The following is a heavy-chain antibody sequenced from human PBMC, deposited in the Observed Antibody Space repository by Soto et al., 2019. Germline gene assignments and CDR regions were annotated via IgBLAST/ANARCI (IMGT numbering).Heavy chain of an antibody. J-gene: IGHJ6*02. CDR1: GFTFSNAW. V-gene: IGHV3-15*07. CDR3: TVSPSPEYFDGTDV. CDR2: IKSKTDGGTT. Sequence: GGSLRLSCAASGFTFSNAWMNWVRQAPGKGLEWVGRIKSKTDGGTTDYAAPVKGRFTISRDDSKNTLYLQMNSLKTEDTAVYYCTVSPSPEYFDGTDVWAQGTTVTVS.